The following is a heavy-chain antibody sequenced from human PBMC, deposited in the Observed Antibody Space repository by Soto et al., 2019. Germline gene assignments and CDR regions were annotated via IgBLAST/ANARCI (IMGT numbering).Heavy chain of an antibody. CDR1: GFTFSSYA. Sequence: EVQLLESGGGLVQPGGSLRLSCAASGFTFSSYAMSWVRQAPGKGLEWVSAISGSGGSTYYADSVKGRFPISRDNSKITLYLQMNSLRAEDTAVYYCVTRSSGWYFDYWGQGTLVTVSS. J-gene: IGHJ4*02. D-gene: IGHD6-19*01. CDR3: VTRSSGWYFDY. CDR2: ISGSGGST. V-gene: IGHV3-23*01.